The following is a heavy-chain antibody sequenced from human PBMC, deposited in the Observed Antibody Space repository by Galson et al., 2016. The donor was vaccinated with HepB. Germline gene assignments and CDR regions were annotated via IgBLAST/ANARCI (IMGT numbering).Heavy chain of an antibody. Sequence: QSGAEVKKPGESLKISCKASGSSFTNYWIGWVRQMPGKGLEWMGIIYPGDSDPKYSASFQGHVTVSADKSIGTAYLQWSSLKASDTAMYYCARGPSSTLPNWYFDLWGRGTLVTVSS. CDR3: ARGPSSTLPNWYFDL. CDR1: GSSFTNYW. D-gene: IGHD2-2*01. CDR2: IYPGDSDP. V-gene: IGHV5-51*03. J-gene: IGHJ2*01.